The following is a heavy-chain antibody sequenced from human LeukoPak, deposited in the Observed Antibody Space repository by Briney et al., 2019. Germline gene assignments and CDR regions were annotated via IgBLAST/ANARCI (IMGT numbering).Heavy chain of an antibody. CDR3: ARQTYCYDSSNFDY. CDR1: GGSISHCY. J-gene: IGHJ4*02. CDR2: IYYSGST. V-gene: IGHV4-59*08. D-gene: IGHD3-22*01. Sequence: SETLSLTCTVSGGSISHCYWSWIRQPPGKGLEWIGYIYYSGSTNYNPSLKSRVTISVDTSKNQFSLKLSSVTAADTAVYYCARQTYCYDSSNFDYWGQGTLVTVSS.